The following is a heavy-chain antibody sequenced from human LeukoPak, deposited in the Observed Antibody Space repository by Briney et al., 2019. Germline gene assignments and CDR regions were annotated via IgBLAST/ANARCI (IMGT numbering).Heavy chain of an antibody. J-gene: IGHJ3*02. Sequence: GGSLRLSCAASGFSFSSYTLHWVRQAPGKGLEWVALISYDGNNKYYTDSVKGRLTISRDNSKNTLYLQMNSLRAEDTAVYYCANHMVRGANDAFDIWGQGTMVTVSS. CDR3: ANHMVRGANDAFDI. CDR2: ISYDGNNK. CDR1: GFSFSSYT. V-gene: IGHV3-30-3*01. D-gene: IGHD3-10*01.